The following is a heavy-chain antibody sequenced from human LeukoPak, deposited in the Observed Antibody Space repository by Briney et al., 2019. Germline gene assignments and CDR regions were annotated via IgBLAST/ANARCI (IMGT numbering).Heavy chain of an antibody. Sequence: GESLKISCKGSGYSFTSYWIGWVRQMPGKGLEWMGIIYPGDSDARYSPSFQGQVTISADKSISTAYLQWSSLKASDTAMYYCARRRGSSWSRIYYFDYWGQGTLVTVSS. CDR2: IYPGDSDA. J-gene: IGHJ4*02. D-gene: IGHD6-13*01. CDR3: ARRRGSSWSRIYYFDY. V-gene: IGHV5-51*01. CDR1: GYSFTSYW.